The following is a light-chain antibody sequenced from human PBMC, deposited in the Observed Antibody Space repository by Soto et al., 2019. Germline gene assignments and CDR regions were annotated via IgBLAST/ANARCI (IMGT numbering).Light chain of an antibody. V-gene: IGKV3-20*01. CDR2: GAS. CDR1: QNVSTRY. CDR3: HQFGSSPPAFT. J-gene: IGKJ2*01. Sequence: ESMLTQSPGTLSLSPGEIATLSCRASQNVSTRYLAWYQQKPGQAPRLLIYGASITATAIPDRFSGSGSGTDFTLTISRLEPEDFAVYYCHQFGSSPPAFTFGQGTKLEI.